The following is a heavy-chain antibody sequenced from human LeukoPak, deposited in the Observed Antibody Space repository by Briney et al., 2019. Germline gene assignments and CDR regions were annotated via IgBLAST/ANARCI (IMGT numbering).Heavy chain of an antibody. CDR3: ARDIGHDSSGFDY. D-gene: IGHD3-22*01. V-gene: IGHV3-21*01. J-gene: IGHJ4*02. CDR1: GFTFSSYS. CDR2: ISSSSSYI. Sequence: PGGSLRLSCAASGFTFSSYSMNWVRQAPGKGLEWVSSISSSSSYIYYADSVKGQFTISRDNAKNSLYLQMNSLRAEDTAVYYCARDIGHDSSGFDYWGQGTLVTVSS.